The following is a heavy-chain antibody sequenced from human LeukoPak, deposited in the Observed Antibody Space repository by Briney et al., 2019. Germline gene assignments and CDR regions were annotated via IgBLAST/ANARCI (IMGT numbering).Heavy chain of an antibody. CDR3: AKDQGSGAFDY. CDR2: IRNDGSNK. CDR1: GFAFSSYG. J-gene: IGHJ4*02. V-gene: IGHV3-30*02. Sequence: GSLSLSCAASGFAFSSYGMHWVRQAPGKGLDWVAFIRNDGSNKYYADSVKGRFTISRDNSKNTLYLQMNSLRGEDTAVYYCAKDQGSGAFDYWGQGTLVTVSS. D-gene: IGHD6-19*01.